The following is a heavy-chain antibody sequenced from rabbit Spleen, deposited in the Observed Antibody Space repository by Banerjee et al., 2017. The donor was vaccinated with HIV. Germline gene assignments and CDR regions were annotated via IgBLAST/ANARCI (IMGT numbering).Heavy chain of an antibody. CDR1: GFDFSVYG. Sequence: QEQLVESGGGLVQPGGSLKLSCKASGFDFSVYGLSWVRQAPGKGLEWIACINIVTGKSVYASWAKGRFFMSRTSSTTVTLQMTSPTAADTATYFCARDGDDDMGDFDLWGPGTLVTVS. CDR2: INIVTGKS. CDR3: ARDGDDDMGDFDL. V-gene: IGHV1S45*01. D-gene: IGHD2-1*01. J-gene: IGHJ4*01.